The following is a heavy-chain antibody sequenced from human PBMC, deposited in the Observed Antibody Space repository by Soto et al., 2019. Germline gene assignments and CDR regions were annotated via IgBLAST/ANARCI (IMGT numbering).Heavy chain of an antibody. CDR2: IYYSGST. D-gene: IGHD6-13*01. V-gene: IGHV4-31*03. CDR3: ARVGAAAGGGEVEIHWFDP. Sequence: PSETLSLTCTVSGGSISSGGYYWSWIRQHPGKGLEWIGYIYYSGSTYYNPSLKSRVTISVDTSKNQFSLKLSSVTAADTAVFYCARVGAAAGGGEVEIHWFDPWGQGTLVTVSS. CDR1: GGSISSGGYY. J-gene: IGHJ5*02.